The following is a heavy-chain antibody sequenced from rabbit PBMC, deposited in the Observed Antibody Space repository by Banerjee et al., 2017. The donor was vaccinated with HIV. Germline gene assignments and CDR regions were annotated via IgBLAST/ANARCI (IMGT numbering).Heavy chain of an antibody. CDR1: GFTLSSYW. D-gene: IGHD4-1*01. CDR3: ARDLAGVTGWNFGL. V-gene: IGHV1S45*01. J-gene: IGHJ4*01. Sequence: QEQLEESGGDLVKPEGSLTLTCTASGFTLSSYWMCWVRQAPGKGLEWIGCIAGGSIGTTYYASWAKGRFTISKTSSTTVTLQMTSLAAADTATYFCARDLAGVTGWNFGLWGQGTLVTVS. CDR2: IAGGSIGTT.